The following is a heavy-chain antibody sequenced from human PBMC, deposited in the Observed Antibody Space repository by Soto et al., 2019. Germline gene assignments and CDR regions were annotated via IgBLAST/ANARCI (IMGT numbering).Heavy chain of an antibody. CDR2: IYPRDSDT. CDR3: ARNYGQHDAFDI. V-gene: IGHV5-51*01. CDR1: GYSFTTYW. D-gene: IGHD3-16*01. Sequence: PGESLKISCKGSGYSFTTYWIGWVRQMPGKGLEWMGIIYPRDSDTKYSPSFQGLVTNSADKSITTAYLQWNSLKASDTAMYHCARNYGQHDAFDIWGQGTLVTVSS. J-gene: IGHJ3*02.